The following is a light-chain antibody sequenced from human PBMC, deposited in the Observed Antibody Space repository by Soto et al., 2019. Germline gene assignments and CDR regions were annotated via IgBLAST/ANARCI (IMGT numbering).Light chain of an antibody. V-gene: IGKV1-5*01. CDR1: QSIPTW. Sequence: DIQMTQSPCTLSASVGDTVTITFRASQSIPTWLAWYRHKPGEAPRLLILDASNLESGVPSRFSGSGSGTEFTLTISSRQPDDFATYYCLQYNGDSGTFGQGTKVENK. J-gene: IGKJ1*01. CDR3: LQYNGDSGT. CDR2: DAS.